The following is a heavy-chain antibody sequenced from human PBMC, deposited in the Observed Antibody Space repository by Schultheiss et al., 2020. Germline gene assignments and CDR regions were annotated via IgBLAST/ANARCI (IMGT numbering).Heavy chain of an antibody. Sequence: SETLSLTCTVSGGSISSSSYYWGWIRQPPGKGLEWIGYIYYSGSTKYNPSLKSRITISKDTAKNQFSLKLTSVSAADTAVYYCARDEDGFDSWGQGTLVTVSS. V-gene: IGHV4-61*01. CDR3: ARDEDGFDS. CDR1: GGSISSSSYY. CDR2: IYYSGST. D-gene: IGHD4-17*01. J-gene: IGHJ4*02.